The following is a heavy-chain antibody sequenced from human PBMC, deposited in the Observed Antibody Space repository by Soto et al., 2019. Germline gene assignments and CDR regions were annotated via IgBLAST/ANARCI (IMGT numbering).Heavy chain of an antibody. V-gene: IGHV3-23*01. CDR1: GLIFSRYA. CDR3: LKDSSPAGSYYGMDV. J-gene: IGHJ6*02. D-gene: IGHD2-15*01. Sequence: GGSLRLSCAASGLIFSRYAMTWVRQAPGKGLEWLSSINDKSGSTHHTYYADSVQGRFTISRDDSKNPLYLLMNSLRAEDTAIYYFLKDSSPAGSYYGMDVWGPGTTVTGSS. CDR2: INDKSGSTHHT.